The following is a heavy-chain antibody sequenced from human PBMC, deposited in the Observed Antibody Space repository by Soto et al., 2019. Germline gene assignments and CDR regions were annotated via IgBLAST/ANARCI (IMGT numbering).Heavy chain of an antibody. V-gene: IGHV3-23*01. CDR1: GFTFSSYA. J-gene: IGHJ4*02. CDR2: ISGSGGST. Sequence: HPGGSLRLSCAASGFTFSSYAMSWVRQAPGKGLEWVSAISGSGGSTYYADSVKGRFTISRDNSKNTLYLQMNSLRAEDTAVYYCAKDRRNWNQLQGSSGWFDYWGQGTLVTVSS. D-gene: IGHD6-19*01. CDR3: AKDRRNWNQLQGSSGWFDY.